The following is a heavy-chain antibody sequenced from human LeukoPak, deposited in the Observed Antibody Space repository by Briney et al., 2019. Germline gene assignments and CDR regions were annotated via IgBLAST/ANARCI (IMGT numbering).Heavy chain of an antibody. CDR2: ISYDGSNK. J-gene: IGHJ4*02. D-gene: IGHD6-13*01. Sequence: GGSLRLSCAASGFTFSTYGIHWVRQAPGKGLEWVAVISYDGSNKYYADSVKGRFTISRDNSKNTLYLQMNSLRAEDTAVYYCAKAGMPISSSWPDYWGQGTLVTVSS. CDR3: AKAGMPISSSWPDY. V-gene: IGHV3-30-3*01. CDR1: GFTFSTYG.